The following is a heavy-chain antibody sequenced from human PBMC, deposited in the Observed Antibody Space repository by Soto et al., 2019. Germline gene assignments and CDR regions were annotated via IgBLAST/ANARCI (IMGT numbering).Heavy chain of an antibody. Sequence: ESGGGVVQPGRSLRLSCAASGFSFSSYGMHWVRQAPGKGLEWVAVIWYDGSNKYYADSVKGRFTISRDNSKNTLYLQMNSLRAEDTAVYYCARRCSSTSCYTPYYYGMDVWGQGTTVTVSS. CDR1: GFSFSSYG. D-gene: IGHD2-2*02. V-gene: IGHV3-33*08. CDR2: IWYDGSNK. J-gene: IGHJ6*02. CDR3: ARRCSSTSCYTPYYYGMDV.